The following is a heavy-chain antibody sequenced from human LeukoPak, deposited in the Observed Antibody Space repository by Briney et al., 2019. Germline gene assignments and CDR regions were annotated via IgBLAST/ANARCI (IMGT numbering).Heavy chain of an antibody. CDR1: GGSFSGYY. J-gene: IGHJ4*02. V-gene: IGHV4-34*01. Sequence: SETLSLTCAVYGGSFSGYYWSWIRQPPGKGLEWIGEINHSGSTNYNPSLKSRVTISVDTSKNQFSLKLSSVTAADTAVYYCARGGCGDYWGQGTLVTVSS. CDR2: INHSGST. CDR3: ARGGCGDY.